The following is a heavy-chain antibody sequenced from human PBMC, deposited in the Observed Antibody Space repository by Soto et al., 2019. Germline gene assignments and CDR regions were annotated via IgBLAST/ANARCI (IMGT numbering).Heavy chain of an antibody. Sequence: PGGSKRLSCAASGFNFSSHSVSWVSQEPGKGLEWVSAISGGGGSTYYADSVKGRFTISRDNSKNTLYLQMDSLRAEDTALYYCAKAMSTPSRPRNYFDYWGQGTLVTVSS. CDR2: ISGGGGST. V-gene: IGHV3-23*01. CDR3: AKAMSTPSRPRNYFDY. J-gene: IGHJ4*02. CDR1: GFNFSSHS. D-gene: IGHD6-6*01.